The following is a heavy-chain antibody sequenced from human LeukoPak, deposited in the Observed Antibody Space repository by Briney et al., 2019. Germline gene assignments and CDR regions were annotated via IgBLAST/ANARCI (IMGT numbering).Heavy chain of an antibody. D-gene: IGHD2-15*01. CDR1: GFAFSSYW. CDR3: AKDRSFGRSDGFDI. V-gene: IGHV3-7*01. CDR2: IKQDGSEK. Sequence: PGGSLRLSCAASGFAFSSYWMTWVRQAPGKGLEWVANIKQDGSEKYYVDSVKGRFTISRDNAKNSLYLQMNSLRAEDTAVYYCAKDRSFGRSDGFDIWGQGTMVTVSS. J-gene: IGHJ3*02.